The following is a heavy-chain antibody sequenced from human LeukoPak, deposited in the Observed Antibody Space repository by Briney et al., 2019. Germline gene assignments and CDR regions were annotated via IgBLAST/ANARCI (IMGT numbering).Heavy chain of an antibody. J-gene: IGHJ4*02. CDR3: AKDEFLDY. CDR2: IYYSGST. D-gene: IGHD3-10*01. CDR1: VGSISSSSYY. V-gene: IGHV4-39*07. Sequence: PSETLSLTCTVSVGSISSSSYYWGWIRQPPGKGLEWIGSIYYSGSTYYNPSLKSRVTISVDTSKNQFSLKLSSVTAADTAVYYCAKDEFLDYWGQGTLVTVSS.